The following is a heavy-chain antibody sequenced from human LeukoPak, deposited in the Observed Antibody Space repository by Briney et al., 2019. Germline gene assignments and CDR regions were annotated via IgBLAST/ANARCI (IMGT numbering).Heavy chain of an antibody. J-gene: IGHJ4*02. CDR1: GFTLSTYA. Sequence: GGSLRLSCAASGFTLSTYAMSWVRQAPGKGLEWVSAISGSGGSTYYADSVKGRFTISRDNSKNTLYLQMNSLRAEDTAVYYCAKSPHYYDSSGYFDYWGQGTLVTVSS. V-gene: IGHV3-23*01. CDR3: AKSPHYYDSSGYFDY. CDR2: ISGSGGST. D-gene: IGHD3-22*01.